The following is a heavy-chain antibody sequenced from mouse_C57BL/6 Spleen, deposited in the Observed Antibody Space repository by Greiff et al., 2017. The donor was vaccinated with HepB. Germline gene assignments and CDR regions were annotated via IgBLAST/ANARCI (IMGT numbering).Heavy chain of an antibody. J-gene: IGHJ1*03. D-gene: IGHD1-1*01. CDR2: IDPETGGT. V-gene: IGHV1-15*01. CDR1: GYTFTDYE. Sequence: VKLMESGAELVRPGASVTLSCKASGYTFTDYEMHWVKQTPVHGLEWIGAIDPETGGTAYNQKFKGKAILTADKSSSTAYMELRSLTSEDSAVYYCTKSPITTVVATEYFDVWGTGTTVTVSS. CDR3: TKSPITTVVATEYFDV.